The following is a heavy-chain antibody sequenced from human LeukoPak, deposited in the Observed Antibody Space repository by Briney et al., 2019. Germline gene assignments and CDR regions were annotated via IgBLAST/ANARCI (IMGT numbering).Heavy chain of an antibody. V-gene: IGHV3-23*01. J-gene: IGHJ4*02. CDR2: ISGSGGST. Sequence: GRSLRLSCAASGFTFSSYAMHWVRQAPGKGLEWVSAISGSGGSTYYADSVKGRFTISRDNSKNTLYLQMNSLRAEDTAVYYCAKDAAGAAAGKGDYWGQGTLVTVSS. CDR1: GFTFSSYA. CDR3: AKDAAGAAAGKGDY. D-gene: IGHD6-13*01.